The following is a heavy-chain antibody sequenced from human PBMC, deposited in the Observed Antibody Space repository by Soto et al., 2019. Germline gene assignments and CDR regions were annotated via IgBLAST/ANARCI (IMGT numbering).Heavy chain of an antibody. CDR2: ISYDGSNK. V-gene: IGHV3-30*18. J-gene: IGHJ4*02. Sequence: PGGSLRLSCAASGFTFSSYGMHWVRQAPGKGLEWVAVISYDGSNKYYADSVKGRFTISRDNSKNTLYLQMNSLRAEDTAVYYCAKDRYGDYGGIDYWGRGTMVTVSS. D-gene: IGHD4-17*01. CDR1: GFTFSSYG. CDR3: AKDRYGDYGGIDY.